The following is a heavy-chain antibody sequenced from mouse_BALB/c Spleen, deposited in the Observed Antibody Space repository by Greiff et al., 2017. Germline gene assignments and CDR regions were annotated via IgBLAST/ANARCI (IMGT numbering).Heavy chain of an antibody. CDR3: ARGSSYLYYFDY. D-gene: IGHD1-1*01. Sequence: EVKVVESGPSLVKPSQTLSLTCSVTGDSITSGYWNWIRKFPGNKLEYMGYISYSGSTYYNPSLKSRISITRDTSKNQYYLQLNSVTTEDTATYYCARGSSYLYYFDYWGQGTTLTVSS. V-gene: IGHV3-8*02. J-gene: IGHJ2*01. CDR2: ISYSGST. CDR1: GDSITSGY.